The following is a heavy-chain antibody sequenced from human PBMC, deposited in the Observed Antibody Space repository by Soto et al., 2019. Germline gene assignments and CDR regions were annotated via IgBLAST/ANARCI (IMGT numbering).Heavy chain of an antibody. CDR3: AKSNTCCSGGSCSEYFQH. D-gene: IGHD2-15*01. J-gene: IGHJ1*01. Sequence: GGSLRLSCAASGFTFSSYAVSWVRQAPGKGLEWVSAISGSGGSTYYADSVKGRFTISRDNSKNTLYLQMNSLRAEDTAVYCCAKSNTCCSGGSCSEYFQHWGQGTLVTVSS. CDR2: ISGSGGST. V-gene: IGHV3-23*01. CDR1: GFTFSSYA.